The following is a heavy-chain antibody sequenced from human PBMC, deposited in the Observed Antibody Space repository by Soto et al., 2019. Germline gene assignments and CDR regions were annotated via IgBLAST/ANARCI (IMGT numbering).Heavy chain of an antibody. D-gene: IGHD2-15*01. Sequence: HPGGSLRLSCAASGFTFSSYAMSWVRQAPGKGLEWVSAISGSGGSTYYADSVKGRFTISRDNSKNTLYLQMNSLRAEDTAVYYCAKVSGYCSGGSCPPSYMDVWGKGTTVTVSS. CDR3: AKVSGYCSGGSCPPSYMDV. CDR1: GFTFSSYA. J-gene: IGHJ6*03. V-gene: IGHV3-23*01. CDR2: ISGSGGST.